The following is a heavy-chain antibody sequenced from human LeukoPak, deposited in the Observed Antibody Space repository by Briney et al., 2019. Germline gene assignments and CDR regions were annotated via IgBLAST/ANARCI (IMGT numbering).Heavy chain of an antibody. Sequence: HPSETLSLTCTVSGGSFSSSSYYWGWIRQPPGKGLEWIGSIYYSGSTYNNPSLKSRVTISVDTSKNQFSLKLRSVTAADTAVYYCARINYYGLGSWDWGQGTLVTVSS. CDR1: GGSFSSSSYY. V-gene: IGHV4-39*07. J-gene: IGHJ4*02. D-gene: IGHD3-10*01. CDR3: ARINYYGLGSWD. CDR2: IYYSGST.